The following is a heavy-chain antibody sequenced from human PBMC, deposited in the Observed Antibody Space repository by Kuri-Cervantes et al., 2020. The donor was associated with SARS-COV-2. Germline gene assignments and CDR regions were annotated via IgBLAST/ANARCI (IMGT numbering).Heavy chain of an antibody. D-gene: IGHD1-1*01. CDR1: GFTFSSYG. CDR3: TTGGTTTSFAFDI. CDR2: IRYDGSNK. Sequence: GGSLRLSCAASGFTFSSYGMHWVRQAPGKGLEWVAFIRYDGSNKYYADSVKGRFTISRDNSKNTLYLQMNSLRAEDTAVYYCTTGGTTTSFAFDIWGQGTMVTVSS. J-gene: IGHJ3*02. V-gene: IGHV3-30*02.